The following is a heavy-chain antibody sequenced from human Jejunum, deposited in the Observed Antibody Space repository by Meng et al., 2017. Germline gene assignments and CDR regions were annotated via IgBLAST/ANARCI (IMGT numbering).Heavy chain of an antibody. CDR1: GGSISGGDYY. Sequence: QVQLQESGPGLVKPSQTLSLTCTVSGGSISGGDYYWSWIRQPPGKGLEWIGYIHYIGSAFFHPSFKSRAAISVDTSNNQFSLKLNSMTAGDTAVYYCARERWEYYESSGFDSWGQGTLVTVSS. V-gene: IGHV4-30-4*01. CDR2: IHYIGSA. D-gene: IGHD3-22*01. J-gene: IGHJ4*02. CDR3: ARERWEYYESSGFDS.